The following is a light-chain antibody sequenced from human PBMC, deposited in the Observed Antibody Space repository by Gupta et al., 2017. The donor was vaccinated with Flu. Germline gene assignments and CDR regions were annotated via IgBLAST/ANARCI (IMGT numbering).Light chain of an antibody. J-gene: IGKJ5*01. CDR3: QQYKSYSIT. CDR1: RSISSW. CDR2: KAS. Sequence: DIQMTQSPSTLSASVGDRVTITCRASRSISSWLAWYQQKPGKAPKLLIYKASSLESGVPSRFSGSGSGTEFTLTISSLQPDDFATYYCQQYKSYSITFGQGTRLEIK. V-gene: IGKV1-5*03.